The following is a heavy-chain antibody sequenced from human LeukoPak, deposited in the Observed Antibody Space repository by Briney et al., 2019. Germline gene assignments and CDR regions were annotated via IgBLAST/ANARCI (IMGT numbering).Heavy chain of an antibody. CDR2: ISFDESNK. Sequence: GGSLRLSCVVSGFTFSNYGMHWVRQAPGKGLEWVALISFDESNKNYADSVKGRFTISRDNSKNTLYLQVNSLGAEDTAVYYCGKDRSSFGEPPHYWGQGTLVTVSS. V-gene: IGHV3-30*18. J-gene: IGHJ4*02. CDR3: GKDRSSFGEPPHY. D-gene: IGHD3-10*01. CDR1: GFTFSNYG.